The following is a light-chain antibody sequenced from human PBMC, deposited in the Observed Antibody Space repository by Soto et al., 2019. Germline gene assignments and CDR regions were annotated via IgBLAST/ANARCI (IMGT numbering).Light chain of an antibody. Sequence: EIVLTQSPDTLSLSPGGRATPSCRASQSVSSSYLAWYQQKPGQAPRLLIYGASSRATGIPDRFSGSGSGTDFTLTISRLEPEDFAVYYCQEYGSSRTFGQGTKVDIK. J-gene: IGKJ1*01. CDR3: QEYGSSRT. CDR2: GAS. V-gene: IGKV3-20*01. CDR1: QSVSSSY.